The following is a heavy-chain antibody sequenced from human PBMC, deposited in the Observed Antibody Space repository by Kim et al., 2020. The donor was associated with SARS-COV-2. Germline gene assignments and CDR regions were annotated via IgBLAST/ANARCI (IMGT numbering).Heavy chain of an antibody. V-gene: IGHV3-74*01. CDR2: INSDGSST. CDR1: GFTFSSYW. CDR3: ARELILPYDSSGYFLAARYAVDV. D-gene: IGHD3-22*01. Sequence: GGSLRLSCAASGFTFSSYWMHWVRQAPGKGLVWVSRINSDGSSTSYADSVKGRFTISRDNAKNTLYLQMNSLRAEDTAVYYCARELILPYDSSGYFLAARYAVDVWGQGNTVTVSS. J-gene: IGHJ6*02.